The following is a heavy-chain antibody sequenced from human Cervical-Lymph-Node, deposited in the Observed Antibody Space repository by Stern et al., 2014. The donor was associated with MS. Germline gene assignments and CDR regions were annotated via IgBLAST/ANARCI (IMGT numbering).Heavy chain of an antibody. Sequence: VQLVESGAEVKKPGASVKVSCKASGYTFIGYYMHWVRQAPGQGLEWMGRINPYSGVAYYAQKFQGRVTMTRDASMKTAYIELTRLRSDDTAVYYCARAVGTVTTREFDYWGQGTLVTVSS. CDR2: INPYSGVA. V-gene: IGHV1-2*06. CDR3: ARAVGTVTTREFDY. D-gene: IGHD4-17*01. CDR1: GYTFIGYY. J-gene: IGHJ4*02.